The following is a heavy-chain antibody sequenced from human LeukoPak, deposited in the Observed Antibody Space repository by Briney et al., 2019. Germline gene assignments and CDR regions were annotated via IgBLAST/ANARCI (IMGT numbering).Heavy chain of an antibody. J-gene: IGHJ4*02. D-gene: IGHD3-16*02. V-gene: IGHV3-73*01. CDR1: GFTFSGSA. CDR3: TRSDYDYVWGSYRSGY. CDR2: IRSKANSYAT. Sequence: TGGSLRLSCAASGFTFSGSAMHWVRQASGKGLEWVGRIRSKANSYATAYAASVKGRFTISRDDSKNTAYLQMSSLKTEDTAVYYCTRSDYDYVWGSYRSGYWGQGTLVTVYS.